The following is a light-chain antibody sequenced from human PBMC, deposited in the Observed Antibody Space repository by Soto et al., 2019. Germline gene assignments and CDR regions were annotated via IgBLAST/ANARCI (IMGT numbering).Light chain of an antibody. V-gene: IGLV2-8*01. J-gene: IGLJ2*01. CDR3: SSYSNSQHVI. CDR2: DVS. CDR1: SSDVGGYNY. Sequence: QSALPQPPSASGSPGQSVTIPCTGTSSDVGGYNYVFWYQQHPGKAPKLMIYDVSQRPSGVPDRFSGSKSGNTASLPVSGLQAEDEADYYCSSYSNSQHVIFGGGTKLTVL.